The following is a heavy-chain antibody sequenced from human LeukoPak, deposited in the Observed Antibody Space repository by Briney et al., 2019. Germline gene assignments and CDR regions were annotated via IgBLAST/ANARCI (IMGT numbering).Heavy chain of an antibody. D-gene: IGHD3-9*01. Sequence: SETLSLTCTVSDDSITIYYWTWIRQPPGKGLEWIGYISYGGTADYNPSLKSRVTISVDMSKNQFSLKLSSMTAADTAVYYCARGVPYYNFDRSKRVPWGFDYWGQGTLVTVSP. CDR1: DDSITIYY. CDR2: ISYGGTA. V-gene: IGHV4-59*01. J-gene: IGHJ4*02. CDR3: ARGVPYYNFDRSKRVPWGFDY.